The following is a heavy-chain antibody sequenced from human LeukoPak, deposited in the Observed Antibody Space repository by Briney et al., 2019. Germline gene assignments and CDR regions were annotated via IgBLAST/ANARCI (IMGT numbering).Heavy chain of an antibody. Sequence: SETLSLTCTVSGGSISSGDYYWSWLRQPPGKGLEWIGYIYYSGSTYYNPSLKSRVTISVDTSKNQFSLKLSSVTAADEAVYYCARQAYYDFWSGYYPGPGSCDYWGQGTLVTVSS. CDR2: IYYSGST. J-gene: IGHJ4*02. CDR3: ARQAYYDFWSGYYPGPGSCDY. CDR1: GGSISSGDYY. V-gene: IGHV4-30-4*08. D-gene: IGHD3-3*01.